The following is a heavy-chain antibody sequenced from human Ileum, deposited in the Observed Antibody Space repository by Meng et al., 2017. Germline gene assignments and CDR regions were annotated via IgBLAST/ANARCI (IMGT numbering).Heavy chain of an antibody. D-gene: IGHD3-10*01. J-gene: IGHJ6*02. CDR1: GFSLSKYW. V-gene: IGHV3-74*01. CDR3: TRVLSGRSGEMDV. Sequence: GSRKISGAASGFSLSKYWMHWVRQAPGKGLVWVSRIDTDGSPTNYADSVKGRFTISRDNAKNTLYLQMNSLRTEDTAVYYCTRVLSGRSGEMDVWGQGTTVTVSS. CDR2: IDTDGSPT.